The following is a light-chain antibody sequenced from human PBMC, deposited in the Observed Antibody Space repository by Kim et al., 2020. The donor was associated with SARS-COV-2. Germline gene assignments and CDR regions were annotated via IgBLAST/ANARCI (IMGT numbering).Light chain of an antibody. J-gene: IGKJ4*01. Sequence: EIVMTQSPATLSVSPGERATLSCRASQSVSSNLAWFQQNPGQAPRLLIYGASTRATGIPARFSGSGSGTEFTLTISSLQSEDFAVYYCQQCTNWPLTFGGGTKVDIK. CDR1: QSVSSN. CDR3: QQCTNWPLT. CDR2: GAS. V-gene: IGKV3-15*01.